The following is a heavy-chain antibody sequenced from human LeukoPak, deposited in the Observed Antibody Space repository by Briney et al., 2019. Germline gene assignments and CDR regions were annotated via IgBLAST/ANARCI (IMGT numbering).Heavy chain of an antibody. D-gene: IGHD2-15*01. CDR2: IFYRGTP. V-gene: IGHV4-39*07. Sequence: SETLSLTCVVSGDSVRSSTYYWGWIRQPPGKGLEWIGNIFYRGTPYYNPSLKSRLTIAIDMSNDQFSLKLASVTFADTAIYYCAGGLIRSPPEYWGQEILVTASS. J-gene: IGHJ4*02. CDR3: AGGLIRSPPEY. CDR1: GDSVRSSTYY.